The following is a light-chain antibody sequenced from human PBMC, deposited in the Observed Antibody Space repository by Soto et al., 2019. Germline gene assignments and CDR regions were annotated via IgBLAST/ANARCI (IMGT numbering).Light chain of an antibody. Sequence: AMQLTQAPSSLSASVGDRVTITCRASQVSNTFLAWYQQKPGKAPKLLIYKASTLKSGVPSRFSGSGSGTDFTFTISSLQPEDIATYYCLQYDNLPITFGQGTRLDIK. V-gene: IGKV1D-13*01. CDR3: LQYDNLPIT. CDR1: QVSNTF. J-gene: IGKJ5*01. CDR2: KAS.